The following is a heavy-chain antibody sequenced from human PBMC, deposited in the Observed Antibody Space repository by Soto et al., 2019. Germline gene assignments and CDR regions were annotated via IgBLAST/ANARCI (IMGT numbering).Heavy chain of an antibody. V-gene: IGHV1-18*01. D-gene: IGHD3-10*01. CDR1: GYTFSSIG. CDR2: ISPYKGNT. Sequence: QVQLVQSGAEVKKPGASVKVSCKTSGYTFSSIGISWVRQSPGQGLEWMGWISPYKGNTYYAQRLQGRVTMTTDTTTSTAYMELRRMRSAETAVYFCARDLDGSGSYYAHHWGQGTLGPV. J-gene: IGHJ5*02. CDR3: ARDLDGSGSYYAHH.